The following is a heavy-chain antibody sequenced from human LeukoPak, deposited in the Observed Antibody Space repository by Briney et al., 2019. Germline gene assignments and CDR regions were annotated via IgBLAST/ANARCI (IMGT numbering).Heavy chain of an antibody. V-gene: IGHV4-38-2*02. D-gene: IGHD5-12*01. CDR2: IYHSGST. Sequence: SETLSLTCTVSGYPISSGYYWGWIRQPPGKGLEWIGSIYHSGSTYYNPSLKSRVTISVDTSKNQFSLKLSSVTAAGTAVYYCARAARYSGYSTDYWGQGTLVTVSS. CDR3: ARAARYSGYSTDY. CDR1: GYPISSGYY. J-gene: IGHJ4*02.